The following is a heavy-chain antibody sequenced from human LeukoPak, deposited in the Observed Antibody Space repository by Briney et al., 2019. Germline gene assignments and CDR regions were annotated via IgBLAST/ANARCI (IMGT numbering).Heavy chain of an antibody. D-gene: IGHD2-2*01. CDR1: GGSFSGYY. Sequence: PSETLSLTCAVYGGSFSGYYWSWIRQPPGKGLEWIGEINHSGSTNYNPSLKSRVTISIDTSKNQFSLKLTSVTAADTAVYYCASPLCSSTSCYLGYWGQGTLVTVSS. CDR2: INHSGST. CDR3: ASPLCSSTSCYLGY. J-gene: IGHJ4*02. V-gene: IGHV4-34*01.